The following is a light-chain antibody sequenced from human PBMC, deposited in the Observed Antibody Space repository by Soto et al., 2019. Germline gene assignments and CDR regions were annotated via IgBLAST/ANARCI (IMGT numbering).Light chain of an antibody. CDR1: SSNIGSNY. Sequence: HSVLTKPPSASGTPGQRVTISCSGSSSNIGSNYVYWYQQLPGTAPKLLIYRNNQRPSGVPDRFSGSKSGTSASLAISGLRSEDEADYYCAAWDDSLSGPGFFGTGTKVTVL. CDR2: RNN. J-gene: IGLJ1*01. CDR3: AAWDDSLSGPGF. V-gene: IGLV1-47*01.